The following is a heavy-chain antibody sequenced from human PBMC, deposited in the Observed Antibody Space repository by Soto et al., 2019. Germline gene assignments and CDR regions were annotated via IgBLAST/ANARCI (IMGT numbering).Heavy chain of an antibody. CDR1: GGTFSRYA. CDR2: IIPMFGKA. CDR3: ARDGTLYDTSGYYYLY. J-gene: IGHJ4*02. V-gene: IGHV1-69*01. Sequence: QVQLVQSGAEVKKPGSSVKVSCKASGGTFSRYAISWVRQAPGQGLEWMGGIIPMFGKANYVQKFQGRVTITADESTSTGYMELRSLISEDTAVYYCARDGTLYDTSGYYYLYWGQGTLVTVSS. D-gene: IGHD3-22*01.